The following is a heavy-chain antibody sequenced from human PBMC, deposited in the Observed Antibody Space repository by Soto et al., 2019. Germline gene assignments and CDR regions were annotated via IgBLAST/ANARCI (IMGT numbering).Heavy chain of an antibody. D-gene: IGHD6-13*01. Sequence: GESLKISCKGSVYSFTSYWIGWVRQMRVKGLEWMGLIYPGDSDTRYSPSFQGQVTISADKSISTASLQWSSLKASDTAMYYCARSIAAHYYYYGMDVWGQGTTVTVSS. V-gene: IGHV5-51*01. CDR3: ARSIAAHYYYYGMDV. CDR2: IYPGDSDT. J-gene: IGHJ6*02. CDR1: VYSFTSYW.